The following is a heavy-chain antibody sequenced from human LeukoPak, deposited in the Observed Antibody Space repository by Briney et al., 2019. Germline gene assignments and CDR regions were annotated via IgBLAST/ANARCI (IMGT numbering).Heavy chain of an antibody. J-gene: IGHJ4*02. D-gene: IGHD6-13*01. CDR2: ISAYNGNT. V-gene: IGHV1-18*01. Sequence: ASVKVSCKASGYTFTSYGISWVRQAPGQGGEWMGWISAYNGNTNYAQKLQGRVTITTDPSTSTAYMELRSLRSDDTAVYYCARGSIAAAGYYFDYWGQGTLVTVSS. CDR1: GYTFTSYG. CDR3: ARGSIAAAGYYFDY.